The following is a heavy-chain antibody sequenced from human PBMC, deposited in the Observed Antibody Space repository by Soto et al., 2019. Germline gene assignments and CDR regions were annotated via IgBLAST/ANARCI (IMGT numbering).Heavy chain of an antibody. Sequence: AAVKVSCKASGYIFTDYYLHWVRQAPGQGLEYMGWINPNTGGTKYSQRFQGRVTMTGGTLLLNWLTSDDTAVYYCARSLSTIGARLDYWGQGTLVTVSS. CDR1: GYIFTDYY. D-gene: IGHD6-6*01. CDR2: INPNTGGT. V-gene: IGHV1-2*02. J-gene: IGHJ4*01. CDR3: ARSLSTIGARLDY.